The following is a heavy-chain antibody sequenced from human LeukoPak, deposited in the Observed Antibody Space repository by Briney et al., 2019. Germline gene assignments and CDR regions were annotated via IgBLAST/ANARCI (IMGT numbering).Heavy chain of an antibody. J-gene: IGHJ4*02. CDR1: GFTFSGFW. D-gene: IGHD2-21*02. V-gene: IGHV3-7*01. CDR3: ARIFCGSGGCYYDY. Sequence: ASLTLSCAASGFTFSGFWTSWVRQAPGKGLEWVANIKPDGSGKYYVDSVKGRFTISRDNAKNSLYLQMNSLRAEDTAVYYCARIFCGSGGCYYDYWGQGTLVTVSS. CDR2: IKPDGSGK.